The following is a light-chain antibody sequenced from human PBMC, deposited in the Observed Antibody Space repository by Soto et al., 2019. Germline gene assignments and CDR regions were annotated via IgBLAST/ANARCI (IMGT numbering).Light chain of an antibody. CDR3: QHYSLYSPWT. CDR2: AAS. V-gene: IGKV1-9*01. CDR1: QGISSY. J-gene: IGKJ1*01. Sequence: IQLTQSPSSLSASVGDRVTITCRASQGISSYLAWYQQKPGKAPKLLIYAASTLQSGVPSRFSGSGSGTEFTLTISSLQPDDSATYYCQHYSLYSPWTFGQGTKVDIK.